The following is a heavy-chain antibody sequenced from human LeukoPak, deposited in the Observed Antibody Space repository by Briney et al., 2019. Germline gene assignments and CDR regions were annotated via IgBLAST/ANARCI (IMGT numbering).Heavy chain of an antibody. D-gene: IGHD4-17*01. CDR2: ISSSGSTI. CDR1: GFTFSDYY. CDR3: ATAPRFYGDYVPAYFDY. Sequence: PGGSLRLSCAASGFTFSDYYMSWIRQAPGKGLEWVSYISSSGSTIYYADSVKGRFTISRDNAKNSLYLQMNSLRAEDTSVYYCATAPRFYGDYVPAYFDYWGQGTLVTVSS. J-gene: IGHJ4*02. V-gene: IGHV3-11*01.